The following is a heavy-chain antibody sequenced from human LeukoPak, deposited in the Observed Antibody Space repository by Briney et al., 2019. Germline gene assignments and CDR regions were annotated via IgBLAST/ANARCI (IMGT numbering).Heavy chain of an antibody. CDR2: ISSSGSYI. D-gene: IGHD3-10*01. Sequence: GGSLRLACAASGFTFSSYGMNWVRQAPGKGLEWVSSISSSGSYIYYADSVKGRITISRDNAKNSLYLQMNSLRAEDTAVYYSAKQGVAMVRGLRFNDYWGQGTLVTASS. CDR3: AKQGVAMVRGLRFNDY. V-gene: IGHV3-21*01. J-gene: IGHJ4*02. CDR1: GFTFSSYG.